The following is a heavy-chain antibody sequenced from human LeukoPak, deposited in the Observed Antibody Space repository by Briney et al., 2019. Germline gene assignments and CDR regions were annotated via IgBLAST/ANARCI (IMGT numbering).Heavy chain of an antibody. V-gene: IGHV1-69*08. CDR1: GGTFSGHT. Sequence: ASVKVSCKASGGTFSGHTVNWVRQAPGQGLERMGRLMPVYDETKYAQRFQGRVSITADKTTTTVYMELTSLRSEDTAVYFCARAGEGYNEVYYFDYWGQGTLITVSS. CDR3: ARAGEGYNEVYYFDY. CDR2: LMPVYDET. J-gene: IGHJ4*02. D-gene: IGHD5-24*01.